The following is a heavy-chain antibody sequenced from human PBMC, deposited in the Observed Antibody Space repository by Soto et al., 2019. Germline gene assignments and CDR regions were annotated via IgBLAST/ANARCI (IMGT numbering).Heavy chain of an antibody. CDR2: IYYSGST. CDR3: ARVGKETWIQLWEGPYYFDY. Sequence: SETLFLTCTVSDGSISSGDYYWSWIRQPPGKGLEWIGYIYYSGSTYYNPSLKSRVTISVDTSKNQFSLKLSSVTAADTAVYYCARVGKETWIQLWEGPYYFDYWGQGTLVTVSS. D-gene: IGHD5-18*01. CDR1: DGSISSGDYY. J-gene: IGHJ4*02. V-gene: IGHV4-30-4*01.